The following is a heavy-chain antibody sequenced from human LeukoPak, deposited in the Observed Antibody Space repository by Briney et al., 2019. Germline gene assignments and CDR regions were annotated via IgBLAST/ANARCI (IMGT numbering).Heavy chain of an antibody. CDR1: GFTFSDYY. D-gene: IGHD6-19*01. V-gene: IGHV3-11*01. CDR3: ARGTYTSGWYFDY. CDR2: ISSSGSTI. Sequence: GGSLRLSCAASGFTFSDYYMSWIRQAPGKGLEWVSCISSSGSTIYYADSVKGRFTISRDNAKNSLYLQWNSLRAEDTALYYCARGTYTSGWYFDYWGQGTLVTVSS. J-gene: IGHJ4*02.